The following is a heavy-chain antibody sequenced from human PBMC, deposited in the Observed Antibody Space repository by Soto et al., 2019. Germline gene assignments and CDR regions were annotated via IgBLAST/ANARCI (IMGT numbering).Heavy chain of an antibody. CDR3: VGATSNGYCSGGSCYLLGVYYGMDV. D-gene: IGHD2-15*01. CDR1: GGTFSSYA. V-gene: IGHV1-69*06. Sequence: GASVKVSCKASGGTFSSYAISWVRQAPGQGLEWMGGIIPIFGTANYAQKFQGRVTITADKSTSTAYMELSSLRSEDTAVYYCVGATSNGYCSGGSCYLLGVYYGMDVWGQGTTVTVSS. J-gene: IGHJ6*02. CDR2: IIPIFGTA.